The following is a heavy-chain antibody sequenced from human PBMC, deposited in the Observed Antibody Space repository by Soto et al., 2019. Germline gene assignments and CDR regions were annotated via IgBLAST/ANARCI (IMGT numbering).Heavy chain of an antibody. CDR2: IVVGSGNT. CDR1: GFTFTSSA. J-gene: IGHJ4*02. Sequence: SVKVSCKASGFTFTSSAVQWVRQARGQRLEWIGWIVVGSGNTNYAQKFQERVTITRDMSTSTAYMELSSLRSEDTAVYYCAAGPTYYYDNSGYHPPSYCGQGTLVTVSS. V-gene: IGHV1-58*01. D-gene: IGHD3-22*01. CDR3: AAGPTYYYDNSGYHPPSY.